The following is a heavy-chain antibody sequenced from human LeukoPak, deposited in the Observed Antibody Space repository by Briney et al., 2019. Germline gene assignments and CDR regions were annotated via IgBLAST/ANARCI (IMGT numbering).Heavy chain of an antibody. V-gene: IGHV3-7*01. CDR1: GFTFDSYW. CDR3: ARAPPYDSSDRTRIYFDY. CDR2: IKQDGSEK. Sequence: GGSLRLSCAASGFTFDSYWMSWVRQAPGKGLEWVANIKQDGSEKYYVDPVKGRFTISRDNAKKSLYLQMNSLRAVETAVYYCARAPPYDSSDRTRIYFDYWGQGTLVTVSS. J-gene: IGHJ4*02. D-gene: IGHD3-22*01.